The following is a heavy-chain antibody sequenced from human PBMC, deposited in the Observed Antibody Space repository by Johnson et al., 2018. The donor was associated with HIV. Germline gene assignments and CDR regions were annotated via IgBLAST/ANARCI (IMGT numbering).Heavy chain of an antibody. CDR3: ARLIAVVIDGFDI. CDR1: GFTLSNYW. J-gene: IGHJ3*02. V-gene: IGHV3-7*05. D-gene: IGHD3-22*01. CDR2: INQDGSEK. Sequence: EVQLVESGGGLVQRGGSLRLSCAASGFTLSNYWMSWVRQAPGKGLEWVANINQDGSEKYFVDSVKGRFTISRDNAKNSLYLQMNTPRAEDTAVYYCARLIAVVIDGFDIWGQGTMVTVSA.